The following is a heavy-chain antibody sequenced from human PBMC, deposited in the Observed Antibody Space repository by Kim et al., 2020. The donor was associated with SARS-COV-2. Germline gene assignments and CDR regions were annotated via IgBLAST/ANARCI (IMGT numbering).Heavy chain of an antibody. J-gene: IGHJ4*02. CDR3: AATYYYDSSGYYYEVY. D-gene: IGHD3-22*01. CDR1: GYSFTSYW. Sequence: GESLKISCKGSGYSFTSYWISWVRQMPGKGLEWMGRIDPSDSYTNYSPSFQGHVTISADKSISTAYLQWSSLKASDTAMYYCAATYYYDSSGYYYEVYWGQGTLVTVSS. V-gene: IGHV5-10-1*01. CDR2: IDPSDSYT.